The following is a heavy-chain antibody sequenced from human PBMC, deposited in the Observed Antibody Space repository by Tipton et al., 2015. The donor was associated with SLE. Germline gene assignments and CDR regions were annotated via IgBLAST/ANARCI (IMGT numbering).Heavy chain of an antibody. CDR2: IYTSGGT. CDR1: GFTFSSYA. D-gene: IGHD2-15*01. V-gene: IGHV4-4*07. CDR3: VRLLSKVLIDY. Sequence: LRLSCAASGFTFSSYAMSWIRQPDGKGLEWIGRIYTSGGTNYNPSLKSRVTISVDTSKNQFSLEVRSVTAADTAVYYCVRLLSKVLIDYWGQGTLVTVSS. J-gene: IGHJ4*02.